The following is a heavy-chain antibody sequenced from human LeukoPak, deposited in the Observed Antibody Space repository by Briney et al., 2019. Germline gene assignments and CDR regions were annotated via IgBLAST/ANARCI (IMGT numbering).Heavy chain of an antibody. Sequence: GGSLRLSCAASGFTFSSYWMHWVRQAPGKGLVWVSRINSDGSSTSYADSVKGRFTISRDNAKNTLYLQMNSLRAEDTAVYYCARMQLRYYDSRSSFDYWGQGTLVTVSS. CDR1: GFTFSSYW. V-gene: IGHV3-74*01. CDR3: ARMQLRYYDSRSSFDY. CDR2: INSDGSST. D-gene: IGHD3-22*01. J-gene: IGHJ4*02.